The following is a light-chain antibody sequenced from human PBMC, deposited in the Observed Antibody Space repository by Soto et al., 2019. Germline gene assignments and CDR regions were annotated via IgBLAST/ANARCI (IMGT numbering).Light chain of an antibody. CDR3: QQYGSSGT. Sequence: EIVLTQSPGTLSLSPVERATLYCRASQSVSSSYLAWYQQKPGQAPRLLIYGASNRATGIPDRFSGSGSGTDFTLTISRLEPEDFAVYYCQQYGSSGTCGQGTKGDIK. CDR1: QSVSSSY. V-gene: IGKV3-20*01. J-gene: IGKJ1*01. CDR2: GAS.